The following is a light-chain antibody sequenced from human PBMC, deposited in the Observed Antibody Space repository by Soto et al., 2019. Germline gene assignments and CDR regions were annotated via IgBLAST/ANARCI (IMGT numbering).Light chain of an antibody. CDR1: QSISSY. J-gene: IGKJ5*01. CDR3: QPSYSTPLT. V-gene: IGKV1-39*01. CDR2: AAS. Sequence: DIQMTQSPSSLSASVGDRVTITCRASQSISSYLNWYQQKPGKAPKLLIYAASSLQSGVPSRFSGSGSGTDFTLTISSLQPEDFATYYCQPSYSTPLTLG.